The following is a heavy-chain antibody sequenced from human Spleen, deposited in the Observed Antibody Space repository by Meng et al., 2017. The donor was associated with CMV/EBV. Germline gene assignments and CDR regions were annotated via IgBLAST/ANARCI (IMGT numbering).Heavy chain of an antibody. CDR3: ARDPRGYNYGHNY. D-gene: IGHD5-18*01. V-gene: IGHV3-11*01. Sequence: GGSLRLSCAASGFSFSDYYMSWIRQAPGKGLEWVSYISSSGTSIYYNKSVRGRFTVSRGNANNFLYLQMEGLRVEDTAVYYCARDPRGYNYGHNYWGQGTLVTVSS. J-gene: IGHJ4*02. CDR2: ISSSGTSI. CDR1: GFSFSDYY.